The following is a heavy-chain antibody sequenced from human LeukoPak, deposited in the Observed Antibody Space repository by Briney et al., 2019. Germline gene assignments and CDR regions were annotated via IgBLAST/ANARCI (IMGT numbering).Heavy chain of an antibody. V-gene: IGHV3-7*01. Sequence: GGSLRLSCAATGFTFSNSWMSWVRQAPGKGLEWVANIKQDGSEKSYVDSVKGRFAVYRDNAINSLFLQMNSLRVEDTAVYFCARSARGDESAYYYMDHWGQGILVTVSS. J-gene: IGHJ4*02. CDR2: IKQDGSEK. D-gene: IGHD3-22*01. CDR3: ARSARGDESAYYYMDH. CDR1: GFTFSNSW.